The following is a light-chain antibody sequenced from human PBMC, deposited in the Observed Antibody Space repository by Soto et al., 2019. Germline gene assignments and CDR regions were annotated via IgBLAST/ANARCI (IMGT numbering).Light chain of an antibody. Sequence: AIRMTQSPSSFSASTGDRVTMTCRASQGISSYLAWYLQKPGKAPKLLIYAASTLQSGVPSRFSGSGSGTDFTLTISCLQSEDFATYYCQQYYSYPRTFGQGTKVDIK. J-gene: IGKJ1*01. CDR3: QQYYSYPRT. CDR1: QGISSY. CDR2: AAS. V-gene: IGKV1-8*01.